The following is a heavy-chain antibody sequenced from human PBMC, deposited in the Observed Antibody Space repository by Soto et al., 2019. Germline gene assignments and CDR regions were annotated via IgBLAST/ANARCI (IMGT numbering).Heavy chain of an antibody. V-gene: IGHV4-39*01. J-gene: IGHJ5*02. CDR3: ATRSGDYVGWFDP. CDR2: IYYSGTA. D-gene: IGHD4-17*01. Sequence: QLQLRESGPGLVKPSETLSLTCTVSGGSIIGSGFHWAWIRQPPGKGLEWIGSIYYSGTANYSPSLKRRLAIDVDTSKNQFSLRLSAVTAADTAVYSCATRSGDYVGWFDPWGQGTRVTVSS. CDR1: GGSIIGSGFH.